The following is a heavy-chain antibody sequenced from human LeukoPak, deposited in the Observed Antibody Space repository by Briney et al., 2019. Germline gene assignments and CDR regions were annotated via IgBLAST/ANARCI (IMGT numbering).Heavy chain of an antibody. Sequence: SETLSLTCTVSGGSISSYYWSWIRQPPGKGLEWIGYIYYSGSTNYNPSLKSRVTISVDTSKNQFSLKLSSVTAADTAVYYCARSDSGGWYFDYWGQGTLVTVSS. D-gene: IGHD6-19*01. CDR1: GGSISSYY. V-gene: IGHV4-59*01. J-gene: IGHJ4*02. CDR2: IYYSGST. CDR3: ARSDSGGWYFDY.